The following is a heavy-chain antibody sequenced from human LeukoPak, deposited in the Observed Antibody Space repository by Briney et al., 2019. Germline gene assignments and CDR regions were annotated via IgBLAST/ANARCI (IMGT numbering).Heavy chain of an antibody. D-gene: IGHD3/OR15-3a*01. Sequence: SETLSLTCAVSGGSISTDSYYWGRIRQHPGKGLEWTGNIWRSGSTYYNPSLKTRVTISLDKSKTQFSLKLSSVTAADTAVYYCARHWWYFGLVKAHFDPWGQGILVIVSS. CDR1: GGSISTDSYY. J-gene: IGHJ5*02. CDR2: IWRSGST. CDR3: ARHWWYFGLVKAHFDP. V-gene: IGHV4-39*01.